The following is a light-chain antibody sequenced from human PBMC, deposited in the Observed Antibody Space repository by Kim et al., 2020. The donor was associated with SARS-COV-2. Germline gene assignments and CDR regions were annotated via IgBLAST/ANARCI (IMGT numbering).Light chain of an antibody. CDR2: KAS. CDR3: QQYNSTPRT. J-gene: IGKJ1*01. CDR1: QRISTW. V-gene: IGKV1-5*03. Sequence: DIQMTQSPSTLSDSEGVRVTSTCRASQRISTWWAWYQQKPGKAPKFLIYKASSLESGVPSRFSGSGSGTDFTLTVSSLQPDDFATYSCQQYNSTPRTFGQGTKVDIK.